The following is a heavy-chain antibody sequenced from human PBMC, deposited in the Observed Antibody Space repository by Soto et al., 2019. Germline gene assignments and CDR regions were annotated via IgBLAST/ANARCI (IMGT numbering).Heavy chain of an antibody. CDR2: ISGSGGST. D-gene: IGHD3-22*01. V-gene: IGHV3-23*01. CDR3: AKGRRYYDSSGYFFWFDP. Sequence: EVQLLESGGGLVQPGGSLRLSCAASGFTFSSYAMSWVRQAPGKGLEWVSAISGSGGSTYYADSVKGRFTISRDNSKNTLYLQMNSLRAEDTAVYYCAKGRRYYDSSGYFFWFDPWGQGTLVTVSS. CDR1: GFTFSSYA. J-gene: IGHJ5*02.